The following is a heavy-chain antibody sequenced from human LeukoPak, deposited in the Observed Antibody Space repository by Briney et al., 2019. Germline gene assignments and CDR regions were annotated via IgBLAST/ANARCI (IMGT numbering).Heavy chain of an antibody. D-gene: IGHD2-2*01. CDR1: GFTFSSYA. V-gene: IGHV3-23*01. CDR3: AKDRHSSTSCLDY. CDR2: ISGSGGST. J-gene: IGHJ4*02. Sequence: GGSLRLSCAASGFTFSSYAMSWVCQAPGKGLEWVSAISGSGGSTYYADSVKGRFTISRDNSKNTLYLQMNSLRAEDTAVYYCAKDRHSSTSCLDYWGQGTLVTVSS.